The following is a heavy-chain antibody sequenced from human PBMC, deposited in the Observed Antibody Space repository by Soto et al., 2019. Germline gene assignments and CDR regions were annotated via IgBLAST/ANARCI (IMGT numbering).Heavy chain of an antibody. V-gene: IGHV4-59*01. Sequence: SETLSLTCTVSGGSLSSYYWSWIRQPPGKGLEWIGYIYYSGSTNYNPSLKSRVTISVDTSKNQFSLKLSSVTAADTAVYYCARGDSAAGWSCFDYWGQGALVTVSS. CDR2: IYYSGST. D-gene: IGHD6-13*01. CDR1: GGSLSSYY. CDR3: ARGDSAAGWSCFDY. J-gene: IGHJ4*02.